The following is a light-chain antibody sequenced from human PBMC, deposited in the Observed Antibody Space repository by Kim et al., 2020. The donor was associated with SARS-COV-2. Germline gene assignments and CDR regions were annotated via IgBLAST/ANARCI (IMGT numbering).Light chain of an antibody. Sequence: RVTAASTGGSAKTWTGYDVHRYQPLPGTAPKHLIYGNSNRPSGDPDRFSGSKSGASASLAITGRQAEDEGDYYCQSYDNSLSGSLFGGGTQLTVL. J-gene: IGLJ2*01. CDR2: GNS. CDR3: QSYDNSLSGSL. V-gene: IGLV1-40*01. CDR1: SAKTWTGYD.